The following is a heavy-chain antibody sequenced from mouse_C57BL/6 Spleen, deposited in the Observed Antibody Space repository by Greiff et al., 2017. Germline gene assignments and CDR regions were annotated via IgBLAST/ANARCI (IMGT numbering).Heavy chain of an antibody. CDR1: GFTFSSYT. V-gene: IGHV5-9*01. D-gene: IGHD4-1*01. Sequence: EVHLVESGGGLVKPGGSLKLSCAASGFTFSSYTMSWVRQTPEKRLEWVATISGGGGNTYYPDSVKGRFTISRDNAKNTLYLQMSSLRSEDTALYYCARLLTWYLYFDVWGTGTTVTFSS. J-gene: IGHJ1*03. CDR2: ISGGGGNT. CDR3: ARLLTWYLYFDV.